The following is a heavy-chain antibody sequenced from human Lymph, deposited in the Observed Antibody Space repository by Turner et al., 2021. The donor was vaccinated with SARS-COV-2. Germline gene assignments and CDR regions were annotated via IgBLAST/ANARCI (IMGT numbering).Heavy chain of an antibody. CDR1: GFTFNNYA. Sequence: EVQLLESGGGLVQPGGSLRLSCAASGFTFNNYAMSWVRQAPGKGLEWVSTISGSGCSTYYEDSVKGRFIISRDNSKNTLYLQMNSLRAEDTAVYYCANLYPTVSWEFPYGMDVWGQGTTVTVSS. J-gene: IGHJ6*02. V-gene: IGHV3-23*01. D-gene: IGHD3-16*01. CDR2: ISGSGCST. CDR3: ANLYPTVSWEFPYGMDV.